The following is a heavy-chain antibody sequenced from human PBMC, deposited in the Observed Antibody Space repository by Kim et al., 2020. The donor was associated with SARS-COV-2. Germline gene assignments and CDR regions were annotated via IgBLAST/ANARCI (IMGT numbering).Heavy chain of an antibody. J-gene: IGHJ6*02. CDR2: ISYDGSNK. CDR3: ARDPYYDSSGYYPFMDV. V-gene: IGHV3-30*04. D-gene: IGHD3-22*01. Sequence: GGSLRLSCAASGFTFSSYAMHWVRQAPGKGLEWVAVISYDGSNKYYADSVKGRFTISRDNSKNTLYLQMNSLRAEDTAVYYCARDPYYDSSGYYPFMDVWGQGTTVTVSS. CDR1: GFTFSSYA.